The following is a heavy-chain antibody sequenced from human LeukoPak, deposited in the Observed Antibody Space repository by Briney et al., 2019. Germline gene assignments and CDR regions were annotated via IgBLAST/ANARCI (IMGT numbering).Heavy chain of an antibody. CDR2: IYYSGST. V-gene: IGHV4-59*08. J-gene: IGHJ5*02. D-gene: IGHD1-7*01. CDR1: GGSISPYY. Sequence: SETLSLTCTVSGGSISPYYWSWIRQPPGKGLEWIGYIYYSGSTNYNPSLKSRVTISIDTSKNQFSLRLRSVTAADTAVYYCARCVTGTTGFDPWGQGTLVTVSS. CDR3: ARCVTGTTGFDP.